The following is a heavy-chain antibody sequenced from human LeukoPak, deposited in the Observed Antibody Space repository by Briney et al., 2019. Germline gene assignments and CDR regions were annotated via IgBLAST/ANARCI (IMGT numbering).Heavy chain of an antibody. V-gene: IGHV3-23*01. CDR2: ISGSGGST. CDR1: GFTFSNAW. CDR3: AKDVWYSSGWYNAFDI. Sequence: PGGSLRLSCATSGFTFSNAWMNWVRQAPGKGLEWVSAISGSGGSTYYADSVKGRFTISRDNSKNTLYLQMNSLRAEDTAVYYCAKDVWYSSGWYNAFDIWGQGTMVTVSS. D-gene: IGHD6-19*01. J-gene: IGHJ3*02.